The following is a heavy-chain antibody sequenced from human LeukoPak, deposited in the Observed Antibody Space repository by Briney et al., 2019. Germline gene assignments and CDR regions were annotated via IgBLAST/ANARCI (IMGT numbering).Heavy chain of an antibody. D-gene: IGHD3-22*01. CDR1: GFTFSSYS. CDR2: ISSSSSTI. J-gene: IGHJ3*02. Sequence: GGSLRLSCAASGFTFSSYSMNWVRQAPGRGLEWVSYISSSSSTIYYADSVKGRFTISRDNAKNSLYLQMNSLRAEDTAVYYCARDVRQNTYYYDSSGYSLAFDIWGQGTMVTVSS. V-gene: IGHV3-48*01. CDR3: ARDVRQNTYYYDSSGYSLAFDI.